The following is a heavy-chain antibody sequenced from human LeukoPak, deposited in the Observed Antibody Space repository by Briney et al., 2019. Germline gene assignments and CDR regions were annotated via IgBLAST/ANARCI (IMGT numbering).Heavy chain of an antibody. V-gene: IGHV3-9*01. D-gene: IGHD2/OR15-2a*01. J-gene: IGHJ4*02. Sequence: GRSLRLSCAPSGFTFDDYAMHWVRQAPGKGLEWVSGISWNSGSIGYADSVKGRFTISRDNAKNSLYLQMNSLRAEDTALYYCAKDNFSHDYIDYWGQGTLVTVSS. CDR3: AKDNFSHDYIDY. CDR1: GFTFDDYA. CDR2: ISWNSGSI.